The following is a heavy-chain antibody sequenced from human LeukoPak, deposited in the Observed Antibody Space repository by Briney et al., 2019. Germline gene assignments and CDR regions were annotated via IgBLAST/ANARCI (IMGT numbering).Heavy chain of an antibody. CDR1: GFTVSSND. D-gene: IGHD3-16*01. V-gene: IGHV3-66*01. Sequence: GRSLRLSCAASGFTVSSNDMSWVRQAPGKGLEWVSIIYSDGSTYYADSVKGRFTISRDNSKNTLYLQMNSLRAEDTAVFYCARDRGTHDYERFDYWGQGTLVTVSS. J-gene: IGHJ4*02. CDR3: ARDRGTHDYERFDY. CDR2: IYSDGST.